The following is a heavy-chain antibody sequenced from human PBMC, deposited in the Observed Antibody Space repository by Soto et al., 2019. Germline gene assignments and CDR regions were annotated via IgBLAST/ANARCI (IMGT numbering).Heavy chain of an antibody. J-gene: IGHJ5*02. V-gene: IGHV2-70*11. CDR2: IDWDDDK. CDR1: GFSLSTSGMC. D-gene: IGHD3-10*01. Sequence: GPTLVNPTQTLTLTCTFSGFSLSTSGMCVSWIRQPPGKALEWLARIDWDDDKYYSTSLKTRLTISKDTSKNQVVLTMTNMDPVDTATYYCARTVTSGSYYNNWFDPWGQGTLVTVSS. CDR3: ARTVTSGSYYNNWFDP.